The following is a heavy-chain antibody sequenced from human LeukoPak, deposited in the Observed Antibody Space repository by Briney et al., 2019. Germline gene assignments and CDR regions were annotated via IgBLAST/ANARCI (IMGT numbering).Heavy chain of an antibody. D-gene: IGHD2-2*01. CDR3: VGYCSSTSCYQEDWFDP. CDR1: GFTFSSYW. Sequence: GGSLRLSCAASGFTFSSYWMSWVRQAPGKGLEWVANIKQDGSEKYYEDSVKGRFTISRDNAKNSLYLQMNSLRAEDTAVYYCVGYCSSTSCYQEDWFDPWGQGTLVTVSS. CDR2: IKQDGSEK. J-gene: IGHJ5*02. V-gene: IGHV3-7*01.